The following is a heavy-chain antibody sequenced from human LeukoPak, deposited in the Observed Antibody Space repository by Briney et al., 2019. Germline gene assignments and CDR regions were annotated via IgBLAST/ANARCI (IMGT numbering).Heavy chain of an antibody. Sequence: PGGSLRLSCTASGFTFGDYAISWVRQAPGQGLEWMGGIIPIFGTANYAQKFQGRVTITADESTSTAYMELSSLRSEDTAVYYCARDRGSGWLPSDAFDIWGQGTMVTVSS. V-gene: IGHV1-69*01. D-gene: IGHD5-24*01. J-gene: IGHJ3*02. CDR2: IIPIFGTA. CDR3: ARDRGSGWLPSDAFDI. CDR1: GFTFGDYA.